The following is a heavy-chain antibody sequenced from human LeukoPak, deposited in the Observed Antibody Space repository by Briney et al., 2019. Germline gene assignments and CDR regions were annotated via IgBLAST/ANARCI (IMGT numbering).Heavy chain of an antibody. Sequence: ASVKVSCTASGYTFTSYGISWVRQAPGQGLEWMGWISAYNGNTNYAQKLQGRVTMTTDTSTSTAYMELSSLRSEDTAVYYCATETLRFLEWLSPVNGYGMDVWGQGTTVTVSS. CDR3: ATETLRFLEWLSPVNGYGMDV. V-gene: IGHV1-18*01. J-gene: IGHJ6*02. CDR1: GYTFTSYG. D-gene: IGHD3-3*01. CDR2: ISAYNGNT.